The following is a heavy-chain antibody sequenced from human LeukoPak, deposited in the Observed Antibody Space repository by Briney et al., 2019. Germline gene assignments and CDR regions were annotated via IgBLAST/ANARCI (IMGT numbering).Heavy chain of an antibody. J-gene: IGHJ3*02. V-gene: IGHV3-21*01. Sequence: GGSLRLSWAASGFTFSSYSMNWVRQAPGKGLEWVSSISSSSSYIYYADSVKGRFTISRDNAKNSLYLQMNSLRAEDTAVYYXXXXLXSSSXSDAFDIWGQGTMVTVSS. D-gene: IGHD6-6*01. CDR3: XXXLXSSSXSDAFDI. CDR1: GFTFSSYS. CDR2: ISSSSSYI.